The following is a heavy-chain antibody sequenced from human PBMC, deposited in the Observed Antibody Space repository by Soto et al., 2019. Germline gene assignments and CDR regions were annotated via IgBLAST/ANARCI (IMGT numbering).Heavy chain of an antibody. CDR2: IWYDGSNK. CDR1: GFTFSSYG. CDR3: ARGSIAAPARDWFDP. J-gene: IGHJ5*02. V-gene: IGHV3-33*01. D-gene: IGHD6-6*01. Sequence: QVQLVESGGGVVQPGRSLRLSCAASGFTFSSYGMHWDRQAPGKGLEWVAVIWYDGSNKYYADSVKGRFTISRDNSKNTLYLQMNSLRAEDTAVYYCARGSIAAPARDWFDPWGQGTLVTVSS.